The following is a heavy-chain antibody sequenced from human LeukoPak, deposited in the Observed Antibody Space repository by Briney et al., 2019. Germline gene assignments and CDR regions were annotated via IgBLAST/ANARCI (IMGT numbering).Heavy chain of an antibody. D-gene: IGHD4-17*01. Sequence: SVKVSCKASGFTFTSSAMQWVRQARGQRLEWIGWIVVGSGNTNYAQKFQERVTITRDMSTSTAYMELSSLRSEDTAVYYCAFLGTTVTIDAFDIWGQGTMVTVSS. CDR3: AFLGTTVTIDAFDI. V-gene: IGHV1-58*02. CDR2: IVVGSGNT. J-gene: IGHJ3*02. CDR1: GFTFTSSA.